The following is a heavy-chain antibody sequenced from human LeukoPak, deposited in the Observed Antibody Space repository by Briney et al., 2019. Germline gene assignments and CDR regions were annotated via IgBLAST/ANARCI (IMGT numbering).Heavy chain of an antibody. CDR3: ARGAYYYGSGVGDY. CDR2: MNPNSGNT. J-gene: IGHJ4*02. CDR1: GYTFTSYD. D-gene: IGHD3-10*01. V-gene: IGHV1-8*01. Sequence: ASVKVSCKASGYTFTSYDIDWVRQATGQGLEWMGWMNPNSGNTGYAQKFQGRVTMTRNTSIGTAYMELSSLRSEDTAVYYCARGAYYYGSGVGDYWGQGTLVTVSS.